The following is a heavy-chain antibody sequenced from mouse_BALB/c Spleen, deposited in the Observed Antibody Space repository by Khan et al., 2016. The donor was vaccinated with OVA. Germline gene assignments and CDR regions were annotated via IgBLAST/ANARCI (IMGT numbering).Heavy chain of an antibody. CDR1: GYSITSGYG. D-gene: IGHD1-2*01. Sequence: EVKLLESGPGLVIPSQSLSLTCTVTGYSITSGYGWNWIRQFPGNKLEWMGYISYSGSTNYNPSLKSRISITRDTSKNQFFLQLNSVTTEDTATYYCARTARIKYWGQGTTLTVSS. J-gene: IGHJ2*01. CDR2: ISYSGST. V-gene: IGHV3-2*02. CDR3: ARTARIKY.